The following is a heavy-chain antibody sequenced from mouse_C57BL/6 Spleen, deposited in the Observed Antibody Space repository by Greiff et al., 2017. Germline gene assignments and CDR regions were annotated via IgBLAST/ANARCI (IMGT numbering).Heavy chain of an antibody. Sequence: DVKLVESGGGLVKPGGSLKLSCAASGFTFSDYGMHWVRQAPEKGLEWVAYISSGSSTIYYADTVKGRFTISRDNAKNTLFLQMTSLRSEDTAMYYCARRSGYGYFDYWGQGTTLTVSS. CDR2: ISSGSSTI. CDR3: ARRSGYGYFDY. CDR1: GFTFSDYG. J-gene: IGHJ2*01. D-gene: IGHD2-2*01. V-gene: IGHV5-17*01.